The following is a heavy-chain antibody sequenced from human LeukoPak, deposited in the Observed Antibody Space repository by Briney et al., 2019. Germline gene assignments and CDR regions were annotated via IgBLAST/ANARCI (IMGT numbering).Heavy chain of an antibody. CDR1: GGSFSGYY. J-gene: IGHJ6*03. CDR2: INHSGST. D-gene: IGHD6-6*01. Sequence: SETLSLTCAVYGGSFSGYYWSWIRQPPGKGLEWIGEINHSGSTNYNPSLKSRVTISVDTSKNQFSLKLSSVTAADTAVYYCARDRSISSGRYYYYYMDVWGKGTTVTVSS. CDR3: ARDRSISSGRYYYYYMDV. V-gene: IGHV4-34*01.